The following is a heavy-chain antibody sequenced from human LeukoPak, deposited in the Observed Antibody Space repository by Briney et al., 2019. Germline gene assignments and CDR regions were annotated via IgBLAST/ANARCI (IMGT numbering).Heavy chain of an antibody. Sequence: GASVKVSCKASGYTFTSYYMHWVRQAPGQGLEWMGIINPSGGSTSYAQKFQGRVTMTRDTATSTVYMELSSLRSEDTAVYYCAREGLVVRFLVWGQGTLVTVSS. D-gene: IGHD3-3*01. CDR3: AREGLVVRFLV. V-gene: IGHV1-46*01. J-gene: IGHJ4*02. CDR2: INPSGGST. CDR1: GYTFTSYY.